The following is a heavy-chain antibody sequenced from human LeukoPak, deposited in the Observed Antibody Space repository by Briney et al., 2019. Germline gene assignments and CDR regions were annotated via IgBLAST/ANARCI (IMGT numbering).Heavy chain of an antibody. V-gene: IGHV4-39*01. J-gene: IGHJ4*02. Sequence: SETLSLTCTVSGGSISSSSYYWGWIRQPPGKGLEWIGSIYYSGSTYYNPSLKSRVTISVGTSKNQFSLKLSSVTAADTAVYYCARLVAGTSGFDYWGQGTLVTVSS. CDR2: IYYSGST. D-gene: IGHD6-19*01. CDR1: GGSISSSSYY. CDR3: ARLVAGTSGFDY.